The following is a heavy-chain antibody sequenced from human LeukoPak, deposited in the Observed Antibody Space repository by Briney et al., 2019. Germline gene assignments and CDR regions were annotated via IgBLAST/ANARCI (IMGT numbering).Heavy chain of an antibody. V-gene: IGHV1-69*05. CDR1: GGTISTYA. D-gene: IGHD6-13*01. J-gene: IGHJ4*02. CDR2: IIPIFGTA. Sequence: ASVKVSCRASGGTISTYAITWVRQAPGQGLEWMGGIIPIFGTANYAEKFQGRVTMTRDTSTSTVYMELSSLRSEDTAVYYCARGAAAAGTGGEFDYWGQGTLVTVSS. CDR3: ARGAAAAGTGGEFDY.